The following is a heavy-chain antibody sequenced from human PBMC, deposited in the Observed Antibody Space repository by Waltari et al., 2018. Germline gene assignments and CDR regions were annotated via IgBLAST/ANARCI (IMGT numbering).Heavy chain of an antibody. CDR1: GYTFTSYD. V-gene: IGHV1-8*01. J-gene: IGHJ4*02. D-gene: IGHD1-26*01. CDR2: MNPNSGNT. CDR3: ARRYTGIVGATSWRFDY. Sequence: QVQLVQSGAEVKKPGASVKVSCKASGYTFTSYDINWVRQATGQGLEWMGWMNPNSGNTGYAQKFQGRVTMTRNTSISTAYMELSSLRSEDTAVYYCARRYTGIVGATSWRFDYWGQGTLVTVSS.